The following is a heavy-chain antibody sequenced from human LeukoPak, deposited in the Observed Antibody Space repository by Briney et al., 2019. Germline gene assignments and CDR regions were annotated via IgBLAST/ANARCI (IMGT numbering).Heavy chain of an antibody. CDR3: ARSARKGIAVAIDY. CDR2: IRYDGSNK. D-gene: IGHD6-19*01. Sequence: PGGSLRLSCAASGFTFSSYGMHWVRQAPGKGLEWVAFIRYDGSNKYYADSVKGRFTISRDNAKNSLYLQMNSLRAEDTAVYYCARSARKGIAVAIDYWGQGTLVTVSS. V-gene: IGHV3-30*02. CDR1: GFTFSSYG. J-gene: IGHJ4*02.